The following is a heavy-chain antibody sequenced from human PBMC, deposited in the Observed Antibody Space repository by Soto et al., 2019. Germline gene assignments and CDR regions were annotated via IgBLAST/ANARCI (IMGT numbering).Heavy chain of an antibody. CDR2: IYPDDSDT. J-gene: IGHJ6*02. Sequence: PGESLKISCKASGYTFNSYWIGWVRQTPGKGLEWMGIIYPDDSDTRYSPSFQGQVTISADKSITTAYLQWSSLKASDTAIYYCARQGGTGWQRYYGMDVWGQGTTVTVSS. V-gene: IGHV5-51*01. CDR3: ARQGGTGWQRYYGMDV. CDR1: GYTFNSYW. D-gene: IGHD6-19*01.